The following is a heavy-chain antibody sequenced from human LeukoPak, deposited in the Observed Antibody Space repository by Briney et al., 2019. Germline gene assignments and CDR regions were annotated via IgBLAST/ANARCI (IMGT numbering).Heavy chain of an antibody. V-gene: IGHV4-59*01. Sequence: ASETLSLTCTVSGGSISSYYWSWIRQPPGKGLEWIGYIYYSGSTNYNPSLKSRVTISVDTSKNQLSLELSSVTAADTAVYYCAREGHSRSPFDPWGQGTLVTVSS. J-gene: IGHJ5*02. D-gene: IGHD6-13*01. CDR1: GGSISSYY. CDR2: IYYSGST. CDR3: AREGHSRSPFDP.